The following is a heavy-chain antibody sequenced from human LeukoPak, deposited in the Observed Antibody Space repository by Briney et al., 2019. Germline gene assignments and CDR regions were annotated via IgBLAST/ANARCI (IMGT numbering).Heavy chain of an antibody. J-gene: IGHJ4*02. V-gene: IGHV4-31*03. D-gene: IGHD4-23*01. CDR1: GGSISSGGYY. CDR3: ARVPYYGGNSEDY. Sequence: SETLSLTCTVSGGSISSGGYYWSWIRQHPGKGLEWIGYIYYSGSTNYNPSLKSRVTISVDTSKNQFSLKLSSVTAADTAVYYCARVPYYGGNSEDYWGQGTLVTVSS. CDR2: IYYSGST.